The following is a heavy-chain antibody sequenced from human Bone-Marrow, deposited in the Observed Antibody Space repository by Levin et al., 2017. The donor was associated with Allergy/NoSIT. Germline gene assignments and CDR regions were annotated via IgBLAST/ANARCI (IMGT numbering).Heavy chain of an antibody. J-gene: IGHJ6*02. D-gene: IGHD2-2*01. V-gene: IGHV3-66*01. CDR1: GFTVSSNY. CDR2: IYSGGST. CDR3: ARGYCSSTSCYGYNHYGMDV. Sequence: GGSLRLSCVASGFTVSSNYMSWVRQAPGKGLEWVSVIYSGGSTYYADSVKGRFTISRDYSKNTLYLQMNSLRVEDTAVYYCARGYCSSTSCYGYNHYGMDVWGQGTTVTVSS.